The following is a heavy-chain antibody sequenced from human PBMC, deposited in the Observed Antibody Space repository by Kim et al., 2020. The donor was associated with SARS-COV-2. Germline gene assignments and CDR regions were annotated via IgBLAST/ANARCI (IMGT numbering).Heavy chain of an antibody. CDR3: ARDANGLDY. CDR1: GFTFSSYA. CDR2: ISYDGSNK. V-gene: IGHV3-30-3*01. J-gene: IGHJ4*02. D-gene: IGHD2-21*02. Sequence: GGYLRLSCAASGFTFSSYAMHWVRQAPGKGLEWVAVISYDGSNKYYADSVKGRFTISRDNSKNTLYLQMNSLRAEDTAVYYCARDANGLDYWGQGTLVTVSS.